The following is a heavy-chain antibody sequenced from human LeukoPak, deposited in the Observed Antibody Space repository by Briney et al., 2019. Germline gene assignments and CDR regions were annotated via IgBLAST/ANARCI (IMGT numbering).Heavy chain of an antibody. CDR2: IYYSGST. V-gene: IGHV4-39*02. D-gene: IGHD3-22*01. J-gene: IGHJ4*02. CDR1: GGSIRSGSHY. CDR3: AKRDDSGGNLVDL. Sequence: SETLSLTCTVSGGSIRSGSHYWAWIRQPPGKGLEWIGRIYYSGSTYYNPSLENRVTISIDTSKNYFSLKLSSLSAADTSVYYCAKRDDSGGNLVDLWGQGTLVTVS.